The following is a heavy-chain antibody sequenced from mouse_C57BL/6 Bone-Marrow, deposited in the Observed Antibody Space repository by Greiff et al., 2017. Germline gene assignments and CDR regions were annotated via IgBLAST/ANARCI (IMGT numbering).Heavy chain of an antibody. CDR2: IHPNSGST. J-gene: IGHJ2*01. CDR1: GYTFTSYW. D-gene: IGHD2-3*01. CDR3: ARREDGYYVDY. V-gene: IGHV1-64*01. Sequence: QVQLQQSGAELVKPGASVKLSCKASGYTFTSYWMHWVKQRPGQGLEWIGMIHPNSGSTNYNETFKSKATLTVDKSSSTAYMQLSSLTSEDSAVDYCARREDGYYVDYWGQGTTLTVSS.